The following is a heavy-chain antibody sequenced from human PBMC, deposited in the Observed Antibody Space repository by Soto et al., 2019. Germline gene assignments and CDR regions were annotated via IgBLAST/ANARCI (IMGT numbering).Heavy chain of an antibody. CDR2: IYYSGST. Sequence: SETLSLTCTVSGGSISSYYWSWIRQPPGKGLEWIGYIYYSGSTYYNPSLKSRVTISVDTSKNQFSLKLSSVTAADTAVYYCARDSFGELTVDYWGQGTLVTVSS. V-gene: IGHV4-59*12. CDR3: ARDSFGELTVDY. D-gene: IGHD3-10*01. CDR1: GGSISSYY. J-gene: IGHJ4*02.